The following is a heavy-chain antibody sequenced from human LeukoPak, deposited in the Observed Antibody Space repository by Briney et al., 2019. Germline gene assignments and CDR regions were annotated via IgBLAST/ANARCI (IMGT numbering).Heavy chain of an antibody. Sequence: SETLSLTCTVSGGSISSYYWTWIRQPPGKGLEWIGYIYYSGSTNYNPSLKSRVTISVDTSKNQFSLKLSSVTAADTGVYYCARDQSDYDILTGYENWFDPWGQGTLVTVSS. V-gene: IGHV4-59*01. CDR3: ARDQSDYDILTGYENWFDP. CDR1: GGSISSYY. CDR2: IYYSGST. J-gene: IGHJ5*02. D-gene: IGHD3-9*01.